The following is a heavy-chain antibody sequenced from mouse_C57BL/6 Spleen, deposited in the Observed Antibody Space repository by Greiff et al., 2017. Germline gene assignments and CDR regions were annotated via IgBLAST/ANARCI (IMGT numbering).Heavy chain of an antibody. CDR1: GFTFRSST. CDR3: ARQSGYPFAY. V-gene: IGHV5-9*01. Sequence: DVMLVGSGGGLIKPGGSLKLPCAASGFTFRSSTLSWVRPTPEKRLGWVATISGGGGNTYYPDSVKGRFTISRDNAKNTLYLQMSSLRSEDTALYYCARQSGYPFAYWGQGTLVTASA. D-gene: IGHD2-2*01. CDR2: ISGGGGNT. J-gene: IGHJ3*01.